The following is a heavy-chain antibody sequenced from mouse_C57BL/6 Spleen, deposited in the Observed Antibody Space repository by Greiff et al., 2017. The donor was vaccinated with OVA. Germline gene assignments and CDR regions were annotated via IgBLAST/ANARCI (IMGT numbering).Heavy chain of an antibody. V-gene: IGHV5-4*01. CDR1: GFTFSSYA. J-gene: IGHJ3*01. Sequence: EVKVVESGGGLVKPGGSLKLSCAASGFTFSSYAMSWVRQTPDKRLEWVATISDGGSYTYYPDNVKGRFTISRDNAKNNLYLQMSHLKSEDTAMYYCARDGMVTTSWFAYWGQGTLVTVSA. D-gene: IGHD2-3*01. CDR3: ARDGMVTTSWFAY. CDR2: ISDGGSYT.